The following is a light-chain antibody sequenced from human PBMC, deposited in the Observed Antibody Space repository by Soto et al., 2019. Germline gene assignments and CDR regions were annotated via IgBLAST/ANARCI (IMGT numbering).Light chain of an antibody. CDR1: SSNIGSNY. J-gene: IGLJ1*01. V-gene: IGLV1-47*01. CDR2: RSN. CDR3: ASWADTLSGSYV. Sequence: QSVLTQPPSASGTPGQRVTISCSGSSSNIGSNYVSWYHHLTGTAPKLLIYRSNQRPSWVPDRLSGSMSGTSDSLAITVLRSEAEADSYCASWADTLSGSYVFGTGTKLTVL.